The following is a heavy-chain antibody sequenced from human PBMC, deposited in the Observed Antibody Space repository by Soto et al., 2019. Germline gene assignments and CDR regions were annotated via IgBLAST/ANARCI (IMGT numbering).Heavy chain of an antibody. V-gene: IGHV1-2*02. J-gene: IGHJ6*02. D-gene: IGHD2-2*01. CDR2: INPETGGT. CDR1: GYTFTGYY. CDR3: ARERYQVISDGMDV. Sequence: QVQLVQSGADVKTPGASVRVSCKASGYTFTGYYVHWVREAPGQGLEWMGWINPETGGTSYAQKFQRRGTLSRDTSINTAYLELSRLRFDDAAVDFCARERYQVISDGMDVWGQGTTVTVSS.